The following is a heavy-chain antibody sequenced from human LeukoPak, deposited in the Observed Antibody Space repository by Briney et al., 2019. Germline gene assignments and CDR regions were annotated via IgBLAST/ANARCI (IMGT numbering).Heavy chain of an antibody. Sequence: PSETLSLTCTVSGGSISSSSYYWGWIRQPPGKGLEWIGSIYYSGSTYYNPSLKSRVTISVDTSKNQFSLKLSSVTAADTAVYYCAREGLAALRQGRDYWGKGTLVTVSS. CDR3: AREGLAALRQGRDY. CDR1: GGSISSSSYY. D-gene: IGHD6-6*01. V-gene: IGHV4-39*02. J-gene: IGHJ4*02. CDR2: IYYSGST.